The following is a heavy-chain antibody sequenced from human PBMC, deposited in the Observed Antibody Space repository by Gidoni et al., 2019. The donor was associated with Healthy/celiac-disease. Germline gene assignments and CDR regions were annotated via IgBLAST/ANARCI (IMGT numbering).Heavy chain of an antibody. D-gene: IGHD3-3*01. V-gene: IGHV3-64D*06. CDR2: ISSNGGST. CDR3: VKVKQYYDFWSGYYDY. J-gene: IGHJ4*02. Sequence: EVQLVESGGGLVQPGGSLRLSCSASGFTFSSYAMHWVRQAPGKGLEYVSAISSNGGSTYYADSVKGRFTISRDNSKNTLYLQMSSLRAEDTAVYYCVKVKQYYDFWSGYYDYWGQGTLVTVSS. CDR1: GFTFSSYA.